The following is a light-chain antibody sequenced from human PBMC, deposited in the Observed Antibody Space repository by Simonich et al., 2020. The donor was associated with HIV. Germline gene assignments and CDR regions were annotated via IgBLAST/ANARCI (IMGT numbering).Light chain of an antibody. J-gene: IGKJ1*01. CDR1: QRVLYSSNNKNY. V-gene: IGKV4-1*01. Sequence: DIVMTQSPDSRAVSLGERATINCKSSQRVLYSSNNKNYLAWYQQKPGQPPKLLIYWASTREAGVPDRFSGSGSGTDFILTISSLQAEDVAVYYCQQYYSTPRTFGQGTKVEIK. CDR3: QQYYSTPRT. CDR2: WAS.